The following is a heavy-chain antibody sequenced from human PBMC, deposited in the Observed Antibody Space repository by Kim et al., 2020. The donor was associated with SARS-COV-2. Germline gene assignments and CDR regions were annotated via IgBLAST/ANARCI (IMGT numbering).Heavy chain of an antibody. V-gene: IGHV3-64D*06. J-gene: IGHJ4*02. CDR2: ISINGGST. CDR3: VKEGLSSTLDY. CDR1: GFTFSSYA. Sequence: GGSLRLSCSASGFTFSSYAMHWVRQAPGKGLEYVSAISINGGSTYYADSVKGRFTISRDNSKNTLYLQMSSLRAEDTAMYYCVKEGLSSTLDYWGQGTLVTVSS.